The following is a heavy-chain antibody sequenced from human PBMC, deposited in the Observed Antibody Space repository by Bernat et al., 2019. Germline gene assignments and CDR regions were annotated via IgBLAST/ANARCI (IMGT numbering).Heavy chain of an antibody. D-gene: IGHD3-22*01. J-gene: IGHJ1*01. CDR3: AERSYYYESSGYLV. Sequence: QVQLVESGGGVVQPGRSLRLSCAASGFTFSSYGMHWVRQAPGKGLEWVAVISYDGSNKYYADSVTGRFTISRDKSKNTLYLQMNSVRAEDTAVYYWAERSYYYESSGYLVWGQGTLVTVSS. CDR2: ISYDGSNK. V-gene: IGHV3-30*18. CDR1: GFTFSSYG.